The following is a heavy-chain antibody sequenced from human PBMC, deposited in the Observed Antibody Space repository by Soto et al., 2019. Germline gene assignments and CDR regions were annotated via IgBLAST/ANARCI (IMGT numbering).Heavy chain of an antibody. J-gene: IGHJ2*01. Sequence: QVQLVESGGGVVQPGRSLRLSCVASGFTFSNYGMHWVRQAPGKGLEWVAVISYDGSNKYYADSMKGQFTISRDNSKNTLYLQMNSLRAEDTAVYYCAKLVIGHWNFDLWGRGTLVTVSS. D-gene: IGHD2-15*01. CDR3: AKLVIGHWNFDL. V-gene: IGHV3-30*18. CDR2: ISYDGSNK. CDR1: GFTFSNYG.